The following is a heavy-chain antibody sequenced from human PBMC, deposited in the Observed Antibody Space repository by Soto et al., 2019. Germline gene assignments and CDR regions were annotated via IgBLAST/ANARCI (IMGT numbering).Heavy chain of an antibody. CDR3: ARVGSSRLSAWSFAFDP. CDR1: GFTFTSSA. CDR2: IVVGSGNT. J-gene: IGHJ5*02. D-gene: IGHD6-13*01. Sequence: ASVKVSCKASGFTFTSSAVQWVRQARGQRLEWIGWIVVGSGNTNYAQKFQERVTITRDMSTSTAYMELSRLRSDDTAVYYWARVGSSRLSAWSFAFDPWGQGTLVTVSS. V-gene: IGHV1-58*01.